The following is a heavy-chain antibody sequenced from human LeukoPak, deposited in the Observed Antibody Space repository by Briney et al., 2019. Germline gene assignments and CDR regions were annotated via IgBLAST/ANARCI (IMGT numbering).Heavy chain of an antibody. V-gene: IGHV1-69*06. CDR1: GGTFSSYA. CDR3: ASLKNYYDSSGYLVTDAFDI. CDR2: IIPIFGTA. J-gene: IGHJ3*02. D-gene: IGHD3-22*01. Sequence: ASVKVSCKASGGTFSSYAISWVRQAPGQGLEWMGGIIPIFGTANYAQKFQGRVTITADKSTSTAYMELSSLRSGDTAVYYCASLKNYYDSSGYLVTDAFDIWGQGTMVTVSS.